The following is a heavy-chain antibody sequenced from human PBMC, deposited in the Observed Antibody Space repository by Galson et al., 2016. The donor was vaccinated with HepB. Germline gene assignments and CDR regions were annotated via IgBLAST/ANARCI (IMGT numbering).Heavy chain of an antibody. V-gene: IGHV3-7*01. CDR1: GFGFSAYR. D-gene: IGHD6-19*01. J-gene: IGHJ3*02. Sequence: SLRLSCAASGFGFSAYRLAWVRQAPGKGLEYVANISDDGSRKHYPDSAKGRFTISRDNTKNSVALQMDSLRADDTAIYYCWSGYTSGIWGQGTRVTVSS. CDR3: WSGYTSGI. CDR2: ISDDGSRK.